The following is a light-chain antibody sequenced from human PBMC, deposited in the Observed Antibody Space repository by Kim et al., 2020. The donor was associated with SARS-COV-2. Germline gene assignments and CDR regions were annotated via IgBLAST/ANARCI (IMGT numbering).Light chain of an antibody. CDR2: EVS. V-gene: IGLV2-23*02. J-gene: IGLJ2*01. CDR1: SSDVGSYHP. Sequence: GQSITISCTGTSSDVGSYHPVSWYQQHPGKAPKLMIYEVSKRPSGVPNRFSGSKSGNTASLTISGLQADDEADYYCSSYGGSSTFVFGGGTKVTVL. CDR3: SSYGGSSTFV.